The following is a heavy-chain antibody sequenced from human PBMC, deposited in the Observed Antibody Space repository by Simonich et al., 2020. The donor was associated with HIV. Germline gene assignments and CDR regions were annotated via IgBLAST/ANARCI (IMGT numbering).Heavy chain of an antibody. CDR3: ARGSASLRY. CDR1: GFTFSSYW. V-gene: IGHV3-7*04. Sequence: EVQLVESGGALVQPGGSLRLSCEDSGFTFSSYWMTWVRQAPGKGLEVVAIINQDGRAKYDVDSVKGRFINSSDNAENSLYLQMNSLRAEDTAVYYCARGSASLRYWGQGTLVTVSS. CDR2: INQDGRAK. D-gene: IGHD3-3*01. J-gene: IGHJ4*02.